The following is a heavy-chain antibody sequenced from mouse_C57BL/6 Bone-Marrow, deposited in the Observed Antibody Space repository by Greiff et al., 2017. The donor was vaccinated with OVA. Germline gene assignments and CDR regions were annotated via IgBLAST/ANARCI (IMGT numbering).Heavy chain of an antibody. J-gene: IGHJ2*01. CDR3: ARRFLFDY. Sequence: EVQLQESGPGLVKPSQSLSLTCSVTGYSITSGYYWNWIRQFPGNKLEWMGYISYDGSNNYNPSLKNRISITRDTSKNQFFLKLNSVTTEDTATYYCARRFLFDYWGQGTTLTVSS. CDR2: ISYDGSN. CDR1: GYSITSGYY. V-gene: IGHV3-6*01.